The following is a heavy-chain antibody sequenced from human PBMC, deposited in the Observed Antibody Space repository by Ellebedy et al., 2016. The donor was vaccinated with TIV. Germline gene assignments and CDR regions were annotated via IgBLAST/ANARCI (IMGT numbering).Heavy chain of an antibody. D-gene: IGHD5-24*01. CDR3: ASGRWLPLPGS. V-gene: IGHV4-59*01. CDR2: IYYIGIT. J-gene: IGHJ5*02. Sequence: MPSETLSLTCNVSSGSISTFYWSWIRQPPGKGLEFIGYIYYIGITNYNPSLESRVAISIDTSENQFSLRLSSVTAADTAVYYCASGRWLPLPGSWGQGTLVTVSS. CDR1: SGSISTFY.